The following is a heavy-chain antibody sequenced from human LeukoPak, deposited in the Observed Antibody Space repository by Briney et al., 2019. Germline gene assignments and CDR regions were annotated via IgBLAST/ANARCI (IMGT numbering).Heavy chain of an antibody. CDR1: GGSFSGYY. J-gene: IGHJ4*02. D-gene: IGHD4-17*01. CDR3: ARDYGGTNSSFDY. V-gene: IGHV4-34*01. CDR2: INHSGST. Sequence: KPSETLSLTCAVYGGSFSGYYWSWIRQPPGKGLEWIGEINHSGSTNYNPSLKSRVTMSVDTSKNQLSLKLSSVTAADTAVYYCARDYGGTNSSFDYWGQGTLVTVSS.